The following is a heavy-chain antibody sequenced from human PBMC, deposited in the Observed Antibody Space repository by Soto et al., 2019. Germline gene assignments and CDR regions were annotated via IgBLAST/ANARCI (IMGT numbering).Heavy chain of an antibody. CDR2: IGSSNNYI. CDR3: AGGYRGVRCQYEVNDSFDI. CDR1: GFTFGSYS. Sequence: EVQLVESGGGLVKPGGSLRLSCAASGFTFGSYSMHWVRQAPGKGLEWVSSIGSSNNYIYYADSLEGRFTISRDNAKTALYMQMNTLRDEDTAVYYCAGGYRGVRCQYEVNDSFDIWGRGTTVTV. D-gene: IGHD3-10*01. J-gene: IGHJ3*02. V-gene: IGHV3-21*01.